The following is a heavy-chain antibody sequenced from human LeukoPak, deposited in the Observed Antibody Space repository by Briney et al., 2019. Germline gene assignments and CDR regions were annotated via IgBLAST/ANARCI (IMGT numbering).Heavy chain of an antibody. V-gene: IGHV4-31*03. CDR1: GGSISSSNYY. Sequence: KPSETLSLTCTVSGGSISSSNYYWSWIRQRPGKGLEWIGYIYKTGSTYYNPSLKSRVTMSVDTSRNQFSLKVNSVTAADTAVYYCARDVLRWGQGTLVTVSS. CDR2: IYKTGST. CDR3: ARDVLR. J-gene: IGHJ4*02.